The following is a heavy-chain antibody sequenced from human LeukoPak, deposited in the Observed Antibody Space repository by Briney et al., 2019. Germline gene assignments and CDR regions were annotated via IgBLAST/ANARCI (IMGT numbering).Heavy chain of an antibody. V-gene: IGHV4-59*01. J-gene: IGHJ4*02. CDR2: IYYSGST. CDR1: GRSISLGYY. CDR3: ARGSGWYGFDY. Sequence: SETLSLTCTVSGRSISLGYYWGWIRQPPGKGLEWIGYIYYSGSTNYNPSLKSRVTISVDTSKNQFSLKLSSVTAADTAVYYCARGSGWYGFDYWGQGTLVTVSS. D-gene: IGHD6-19*01.